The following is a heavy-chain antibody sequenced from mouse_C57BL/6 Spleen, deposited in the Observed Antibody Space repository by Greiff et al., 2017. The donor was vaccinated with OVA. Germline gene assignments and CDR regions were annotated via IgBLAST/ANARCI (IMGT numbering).Heavy chain of an antibody. V-gene: IGHV14-4*01. CDR2: IDPENGDT. CDR3: TTSEGYWDY. Sequence: VQLQQSGAELVRPGASVKLSCTASGFNIKDDYMHWVKQRPERGLEWIGWIDPENGDTEYASKFQGKATITADTSSNTAYLQLSSLASEDTAVYYCTTSEGYWDYWGQGTTLTVSS. CDR1: GFNIKDDY. J-gene: IGHJ2*01. D-gene: IGHD2-3*01.